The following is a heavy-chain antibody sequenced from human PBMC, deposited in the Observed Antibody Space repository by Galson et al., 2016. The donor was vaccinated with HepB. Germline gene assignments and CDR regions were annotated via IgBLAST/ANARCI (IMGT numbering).Heavy chain of an antibody. D-gene: IGHD3-10*01. V-gene: IGHV4-39*01. J-gene: IGHJ2*01. CDR1: GDSITINPYY. CDR3: AKVYNSGSFYISYVDF. CDR2: VYYSGTT. Sequence: SETLSLTCTVSGDSITINPYYWGWIRQPPGKGLEWIGIVYYSGTTYYNSFLKSRVAMSVDTSKNQFSLKLTSVTAADSAVYYCAKVYNSGSFYISYVDFWGRGALVTVSS.